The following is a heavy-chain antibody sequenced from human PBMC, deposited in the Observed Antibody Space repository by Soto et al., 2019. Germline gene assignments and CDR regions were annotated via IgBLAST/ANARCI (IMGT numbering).Heavy chain of an antibody. CDR1: GGSFSGYY. V-gene: IGHV4-34*01. D-gene: IGHD3-3*01. J-gene: IGHJ5*02. CDR3: GRGTIFGVPPNWFDP. Sequence: SETLSLTCAVYGGSFSGYYWSWIRQPPGKGLEWIGEINHSGSTNYNPSLKSRVTISVDTSKNQFSLKLSSVTAADTAVYYCGRGTIFGVPPNWFDPWGQGTLVTVSS. CDR2: INHSGST.